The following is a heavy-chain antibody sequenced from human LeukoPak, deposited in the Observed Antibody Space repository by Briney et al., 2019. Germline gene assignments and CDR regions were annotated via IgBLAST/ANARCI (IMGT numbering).Heavy chain of an antibody. Sequence: SVKVSCKASGGTFTSYAISWVRQAPGQGLEWMGGIIPIFGTANYAQKFQGRVTIAADESTSTAYMELSSLRSEDTAVYYCASVYYDILTGYYPPDYYYGMDVWGKGTTVTVSS. CDR2: IIPIFGTA. CDR3: ASVYYDILTGYYPPDYYYGMDV. D-gene: IGHD3-9*01. V-gene: IGHV1-69*01. CDR1: GGTFTSYA. J-gene: IGHJ6*04.